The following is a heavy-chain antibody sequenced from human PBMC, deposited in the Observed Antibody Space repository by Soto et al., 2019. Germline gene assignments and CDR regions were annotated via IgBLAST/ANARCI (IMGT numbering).Heavy chain of an antibody. CDR3: AKDVHYDSSGGLDY. D-gene: IGHD3-22*01. J-gene: IGHJ4*02. V-gene: IGHV3-23*01. CDR2: ISGGGGGK. CDR1: GFTFDNFA. Sequence: GGSLRLSCTTSGFTFDNFAMSWVRQAPGRGLEWVSAISGGGGGKYYADSVKGRFIIARDNSKNTVYLEVNGLRTEDTAVYYCAKDVHYDSSGGLDYWGQGTLVTVSS.